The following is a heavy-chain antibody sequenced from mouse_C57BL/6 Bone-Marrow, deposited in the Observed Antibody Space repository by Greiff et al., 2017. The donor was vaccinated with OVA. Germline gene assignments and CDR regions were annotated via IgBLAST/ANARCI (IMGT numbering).Heavy chain of an antibody. CDR1: GFTFSSYA. CDR2: ISSGGDYI. J-gene: IGHJ1*03. D-gene: IGHD1-1*01. V-gene: IGHV5-9-1*02. CDR3: TRTYYYGSSYDWYFDV. Sequence: EVHLVESGEGLVKPGGSLKLSCAASGFTFSSYAMSWIRQTPEKRLEWVAYISSGGDYIYYADTVKGRFTISRDNARNTLYLQMSSLKSEDTAMYYCTRTYYYGSSYDWYFDVWGTGTTVTVSS.